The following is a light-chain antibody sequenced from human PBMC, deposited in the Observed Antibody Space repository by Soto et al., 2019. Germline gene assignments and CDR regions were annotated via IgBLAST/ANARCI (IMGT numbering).Light chain of an antibody. V-gene: IGLV1-47*01. J-gene: IGLJ1*01. CDR2: RNN. Sequence: QPVLTQPPSASGTPGQRVTISCSGSSSNIGSNYVYWYQQLPGTAPKLLIYRNNQWPSGVPDRFSGSKSGTSASLAISGLRSEDEADYYCAAWDDSLSGPLYVFGTGTQLTVL. CDR1: SSNIGSNY. CDR3: AAWDDSLSGPLYV.